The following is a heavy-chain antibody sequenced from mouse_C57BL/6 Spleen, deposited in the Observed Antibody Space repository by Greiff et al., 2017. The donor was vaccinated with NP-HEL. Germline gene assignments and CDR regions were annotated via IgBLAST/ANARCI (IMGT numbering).Heavy chain of an antibody. CDR3: ARGRVYYDYDYAMDY. J-gene: IGHJ4*01. Sequence: DVKLVESGGGLVQPGGSLKLSCAASGFTFSDYYMYWVRQTPEKRLEWVAYISNGGGSTYYPDTVKGRFTISRDNAKNTLYLQMSRLKSEDTAMYYCARGRVYYDYDYAMDYWGQGTSVTVSS. CDR2: ISNGGGST. V-gene: IGHV5-12*01. D-gene: IGHD2-4*01. CDR1: GFTFSDYY.